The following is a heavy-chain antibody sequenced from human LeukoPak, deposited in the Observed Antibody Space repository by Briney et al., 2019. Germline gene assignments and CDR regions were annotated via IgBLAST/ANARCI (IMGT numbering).Heavy chain of an antibody. J-gene: IGHJ4*02. CDR2: IYNSGSA. Sequence: SETLSLTCTVSGGSISNYYWSWIRQPPGKGLEWIGYIYNSGSAYYNPSLKSRITMSVDTSKNQFSLKLRSVTAADTAVYYCARGESAWLHEYWGQGILVTVSS. V-gene: IGHV4-59*12. CDR3: ARGESAWLHEY. CDR1: GGSISNYY. D-gene: IGHD3-9*01.